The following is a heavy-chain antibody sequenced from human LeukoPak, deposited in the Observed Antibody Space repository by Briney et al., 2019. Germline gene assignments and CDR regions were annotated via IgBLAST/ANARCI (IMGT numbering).Heavy chain of an antibody. V-gene: IGHV3-7*01. J-gene: IGHJ5*02. CDR1: GFTFSSYW. CDR2: IKQDGSEK. CDR3: ARDLGAPYYYGSGSYNNWFDP. Sequence: GGSLRLSCAASGFTFSSYWMSWVRQAPGKGLEWVANIKQDGSEKYYVDSVKGRFTISRDNAKNSLYLQMNSLRAEDTAVYYCARDLGAPYYYGSGSYNNWFDPWGQGTLVTVSS. D-gene: IGHD3-10*01.